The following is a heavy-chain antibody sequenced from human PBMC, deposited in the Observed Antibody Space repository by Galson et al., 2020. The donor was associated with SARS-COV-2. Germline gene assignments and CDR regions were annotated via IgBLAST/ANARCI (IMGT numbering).Heavy chain of an antibody. CDR3: ARGGEWELPDYLDY. CDR1: GFTFSNYV. Sequence: GRSLRLSCAASGFTFSNYVMHCVRPAPGKGPECVAVISSDGSNSFYADSLTGRFTLSRDNSKSTLYLQMNSLRAEDTAVCYCARGGEWELPDYLDYWGQGTLVTVSS. CDR2: ISSDGSNS. D-gene: IGHD1-26*01. V-gene: IGHV3-30*04. J-gene: IGHJ4*02.